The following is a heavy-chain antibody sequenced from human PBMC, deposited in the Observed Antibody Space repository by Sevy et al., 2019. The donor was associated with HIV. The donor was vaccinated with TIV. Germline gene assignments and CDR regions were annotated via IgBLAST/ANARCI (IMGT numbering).Heavy chain of an antibody. CDR2: ISGTGGHT. CDR1: GFTFSNYA. Sequence: GGSLRLSCAASGFTFSNYAMIWVRQAPGKRLEWVSVISGTGGHTYYADSVKGRFTISRDNSKNALYLQMNSLRVEDTALYYCAKDYVAWGQGTLVTVSS. CDR3: AKDYVA. D-gene: IGHD2-15*01. V-gene: IGHV3-23*01. J-gene: IGHJ5*02.